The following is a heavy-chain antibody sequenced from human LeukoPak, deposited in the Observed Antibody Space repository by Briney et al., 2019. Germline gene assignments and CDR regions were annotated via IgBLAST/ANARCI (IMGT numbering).Heavy chain of an antibody. CDR3: ATGVVPRYELVCGLDY. V-gene: IGHV1-24*01. Sequence: ASVKVSCKVSGYTLTELSMHWVRQAPGKELEWMGGFDPEDGETIYAQKFQGRVTMTEDTSTDTAYMELSSLRSEDTAVYYCATGVVPRYELVCGLDYWGQGTLVTVSS. CDR1: GYTLTELS. D-gene: IGHD3-10*02. J-gene: IGHJ4*02. CDR2: FDPEDGET.